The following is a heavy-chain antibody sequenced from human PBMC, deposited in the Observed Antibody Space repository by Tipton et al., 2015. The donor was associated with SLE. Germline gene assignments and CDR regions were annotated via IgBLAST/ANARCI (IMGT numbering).Heavy chain of an antibody. D-gene: IGHD5-24*01. CDR3: ARSWPRDYYYYYGMDV. J-gene: IGHJ6*02. V-gene: IGHV4-59*08. Sequence: TLSLTCTVSGGSISSYYWSWIRQPPGKGLEWIGYLYNSGSTNYNPSLKSRVTISVDTSKNQFSLKLSSVTAADTAVYYCARSWPRDYYYYYGMDVWGQGTTVTVSS. CDR1: GGSISSYY. CDR2: LYNSGST.